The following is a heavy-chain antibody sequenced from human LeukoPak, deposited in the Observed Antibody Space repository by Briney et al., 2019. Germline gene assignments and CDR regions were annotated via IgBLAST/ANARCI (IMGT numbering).Heavy chain of an antibody. V-gene: IGHV3-7*01. J-gene: IGHJ4*02. Sequence: GGSLRLPCAASGSTFSTSWMSWVRLAPGRGLEWVANIKQDGSEKNYVDSVKGRFTISRDNAKDLLYLQMNSLRVEDTAMYYCAWYSRSSEAYWGQGTLVTVSS. D-gene: IGHD6-6*01. CDR3: AWYSRSSEAY. CDR1: GSTFSTSW. CDR2: IKQDGSEK.